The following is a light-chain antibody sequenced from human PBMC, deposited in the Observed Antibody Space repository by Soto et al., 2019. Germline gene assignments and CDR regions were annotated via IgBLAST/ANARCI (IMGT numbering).Light chain of an antibody. J-gene: IGKJ1*01. CDR2: GTS. CDR1: SSVSSSY. V-gene: IGKV3-20*01. CDR3: HQYGCSPTT. Sequence: EIVLTQSPGTLSLSPGERATLSCRASSSVSSSYLAWYQQKQGQAPRFLIYGTSSRATGIPDRFSVSMSGTDVTITISRLQTEDGSVYYGHQYGCSPTTLGQGTKVDI.